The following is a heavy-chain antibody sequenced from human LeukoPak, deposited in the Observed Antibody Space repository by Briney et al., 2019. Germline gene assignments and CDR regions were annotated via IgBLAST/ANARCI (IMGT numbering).Heavy chain of an antibody. V-gene: IGHV7-4-1*02. Sequence: ASVKVSCKASGYTFTSYAMNWVRQAPGQGLEWMGWLHTNTGNPTYAQGFTGRFVFSLDTSVSTAYLQISSLQADDTAVYYCARDSGYCSGGSCRGLGVSTWGQGTMVTVSS. J-gene: IGHJ3*01. D-gene: IGHD2-15*01. CDR1: GYTFTSYA. CDR2: LHTNTGNP. CDR3: ARDSGYCSGGSCRGLGVST.